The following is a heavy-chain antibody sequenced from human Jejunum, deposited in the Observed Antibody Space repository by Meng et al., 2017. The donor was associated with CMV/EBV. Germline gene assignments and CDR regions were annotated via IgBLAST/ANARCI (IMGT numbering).Heavy chain of an antibody. Sequence: PLHQACPGLVKPSHTLSLTCTVSGGPISSYYCGWIRQPAGKGLGWSGRIYPNGNTNYNPSLKSRVTMSIDTSKNQFSLKLTSVTAADTAVYYCARDAPPNNYGWFDPWGQGTLVTVSS. CDR1: GGPISSYY. J-gene: IGHJ5*02. CDR3: ARDAPPNNYGWFDP. D-gene: IGHD5-18*01. V-gene: IGHV4-4*07. CDR2: IYPNGNT.